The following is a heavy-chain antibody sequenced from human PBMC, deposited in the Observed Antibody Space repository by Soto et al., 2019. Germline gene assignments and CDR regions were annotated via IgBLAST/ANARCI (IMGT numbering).Heavy chain of an antibody. CDR3: AKNRWMTAPDY. J-gene: IGHJ4*02. V-gene: IGHV3-48*03. CDR2: SRNSDSTT. D-gene: IGHD5-12*01. Sequence: PGGSLRLSCAASGFSFSNYEMNWVRQAPGKGLEWISYSRNSDSTTYYADSVRGRFTISRDNAKNLLHLQMHSLRADDTAVYYCAKNRWMTAPDYWGQGTLVTVSS. CDR1: GFSFSNYE.